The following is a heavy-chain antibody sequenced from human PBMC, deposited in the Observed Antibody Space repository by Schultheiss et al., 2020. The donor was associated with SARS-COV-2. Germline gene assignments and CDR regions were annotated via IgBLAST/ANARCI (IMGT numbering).Heavy chain of an antibody. D-gene: IGHD3-9*01. Sequence: WVRQAPGKALEWLALIDWDDDKYYSTSLKTRLTISKDTSKNQVVLTMTNMDPVDTATYYCARTTLPYYDIENDYWGQGTLVTVSS. CDR2: IDWDDDK. V-gene: IGHV2-70*18. CDR3: ARTTLPYYDIENDY. J-gene: IGHJ4*02.